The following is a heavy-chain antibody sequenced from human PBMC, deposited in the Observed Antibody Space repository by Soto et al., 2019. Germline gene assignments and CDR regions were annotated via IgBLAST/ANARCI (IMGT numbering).Heavy chain of an antibody. V-gene: IGHV3-23*01. J-gene: IGHJ4*02. Sequence: PGGSLRLSCAASGFIFSGYAMTWVRQAPGKGLEWVSTISGTGGSTYNANSVKGRFTISRDNSKNSLYLQMNSLRAEDTAVYYCARWLAFIVATTNPPDYWGQGTLVTVSS. D-gene: IGHD5-12*01. CDR2: ISGTGGST. CDR3: ARWLAFIVATTNPPDY. CDR1: GFIFSGYA.